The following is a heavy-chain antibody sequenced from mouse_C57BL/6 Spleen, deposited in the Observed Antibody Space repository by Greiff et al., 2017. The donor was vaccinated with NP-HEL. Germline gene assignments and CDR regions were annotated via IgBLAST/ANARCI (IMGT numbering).Heavy chain of an antibody. CDR2: IDPSDSYT. CDR1: GYTFTSYW. J-gene: IGHJ2*01. V-gene: IGHV1-50*01. Sequence: QVQLQQPGAELVKPGASVKLSCKASGYTFTSYWMQWVKQRPGQGLEWIGEIDPSDSYTNYNQKFKGKATLTVDTSSSTAYMQLSSLTSEDSAVYYCARMTVVATDYWGQGTTLTVSS. CDR3: ARMTVVATDY. D-gene: IGHD1-1*01.